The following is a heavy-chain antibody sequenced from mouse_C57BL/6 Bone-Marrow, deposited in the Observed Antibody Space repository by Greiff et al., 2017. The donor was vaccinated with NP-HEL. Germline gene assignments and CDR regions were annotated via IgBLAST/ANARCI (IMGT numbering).Heavy chain of an antibody. CDR1: DSEVFPIAY. CDR3: ARNWIYYGYGYWYFDV. D-gene: IGHD2-2*01. J-gene: IGHJ1*03. Sequence: QVQLQQSGSELRSPGSSVKLSCKDFDSEVFPIAYMSWVRQKPGHGFEWIGGILPSIGRTIYGEKFEDKATLDADTLSNTAYLELNSLTSEDSAIYYCARNWIYYGYGYWYFDVWGTGTTVTVSS. CDR2: ILPSIGRT. V-gene: IGHV15-2*01.